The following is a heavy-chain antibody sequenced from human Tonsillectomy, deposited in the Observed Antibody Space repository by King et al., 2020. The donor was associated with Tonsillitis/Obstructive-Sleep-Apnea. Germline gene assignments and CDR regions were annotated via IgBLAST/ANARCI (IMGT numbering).Heavy chain of an antibody. V-gene: IGHV3-23*04. Sequence: VQLVESGGGLAHPGGSLRLSCAASGFTLRTYGMTWVRQAPGKGLEWVSTLRGSGDNTYYADSVKGRFTISRDNSKNTLYLQMNNLRDEDTAVYYCAKATDCGLPDHWGQGTRVTVSS. D-gene: IGHD2-21*02. CDR3: AKATDCGLPDH. J-gene: IGHJ4*02. CDR2: LRGSGDNT. CDR1: GFTLRTYG.